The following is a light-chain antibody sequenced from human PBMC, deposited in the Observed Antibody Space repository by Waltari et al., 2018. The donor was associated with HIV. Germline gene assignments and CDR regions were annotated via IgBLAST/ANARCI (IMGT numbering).Light chain of an antibody. CDR2: DGI. CDR3: CSYAGSSNWV. J-gene: IGLJ3*02. Sequence: QSALTQPASVSGSPGQSITISCTGSSSDVGSYNLVSWYQQHPGKAPKLMIYDGINRASGVSNRFSGSRSGNTASLTISGLQAEDEADYYCCSYAGSSNWVFGGGTKLTVL. CDR1: SSDVGSYNL. V-gene: IGLV2-23*01.